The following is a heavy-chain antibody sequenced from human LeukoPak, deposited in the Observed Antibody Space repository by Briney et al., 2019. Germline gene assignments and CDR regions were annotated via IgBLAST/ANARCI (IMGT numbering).Heavy chain of an antibody. V-gene: IGHV3-30*02. CDR3: AKVRDTAMAMDY. Sequence: PGGSLRLSCAASGFTFSSYGMHWVRQAPGKGLEWVAFIRYDGSNKYYADSVKGRFTISRDNSKNTLYLQMNSLRAEGTAVYYCAKVRDTAMAMDYWGQGTLVTVSS. CDR2: IRYDGSNK. CDR1: GFTFSSYG. J-gene: IGHJ4*02. D-gene: IGHD5-18*01.